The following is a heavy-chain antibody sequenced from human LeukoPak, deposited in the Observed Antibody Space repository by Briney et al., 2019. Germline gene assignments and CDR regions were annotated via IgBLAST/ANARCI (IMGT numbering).Heavy chain of an antibody. J-gene: IGHJ4*02. Sequence: ASVKVSCKASGGTFSSYAISWVRQAPGQGLEWMGWISAYNGNTNYAQKLQGRVTMTTDTSTSTAYMELRSLRSDDTAVYYCARDLYGSGSFDYWGQGTLVTVSS. CDR2: ISAYNGNT. CDR1: GGTFSSYA. D-gene: IGHD3-10*01. CDR3: ARDLYGSGSFDY. V-gene: IGHV1-18*01.